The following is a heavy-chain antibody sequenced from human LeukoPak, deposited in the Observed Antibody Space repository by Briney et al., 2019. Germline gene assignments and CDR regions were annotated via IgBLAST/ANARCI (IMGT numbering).Heavy chain of an antibody. J-gene: IGHJ4*02. CDR2: IYSGGST. D-gene: IGHD3-22*01. Sequence: GGSLRLSCAASGFTVNYRYMTWVRQAPGKGLEWVSSIYSGGSTYYADSVKGRFTISRDNSKNTSYLQTNNLRVEDTAVYYCARDRYDSSGYSLDYWGLGTLVTVSS. CDR3: ARDRYDSSGYSLDY. V-gene: IGHV3-66*01. CDR1: GFTVNYRY.